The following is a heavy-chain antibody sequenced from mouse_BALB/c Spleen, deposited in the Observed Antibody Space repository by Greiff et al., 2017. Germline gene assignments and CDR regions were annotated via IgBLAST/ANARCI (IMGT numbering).Heavy chain of an antibody. J-gene: IGHJ4*01. V-gene: IGHV5-17*02. CDR3: ARAYGNYVGAMDY. D-gene: IGHD2-10*02. CDR2: ISSGSSTI. CDR1: GFTFSSFG. Sequence: EVKLVESGGGLVQPGGSRKLSCAASGFTFSSFGMHWVRQAPEKGLEWVAYISSGSSTIYYADTVKGRFTISRDNPKNTLFLQMTSLRSEDTAMYYCARAYGNYVGAMDYWGQGTSVTVSS.